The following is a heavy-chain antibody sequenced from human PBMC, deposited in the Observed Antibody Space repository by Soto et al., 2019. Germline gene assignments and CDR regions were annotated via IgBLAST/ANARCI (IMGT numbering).Heavy chain of an antibody. V-gene: IGHV6-1*01. D-gene: IGHD6-19*01. CDR3: ARQTARGDSSGWDFWSVNRFDP. CDR2: TYYRSEWDN. Sequence: RAHSLTYELSVGRVSRNRAASNWIRQSRSRGLEWLGRTYYRSEWDNDYAVSVKSRITINPDTSKNQFSLQLNSVTPEDTAVYYCARQTARGDSSGWDFWSVNRFDPWGQGTLVTVSS. J-gene: IGHJ5*02. CDR1: VGRVSRNRAA.